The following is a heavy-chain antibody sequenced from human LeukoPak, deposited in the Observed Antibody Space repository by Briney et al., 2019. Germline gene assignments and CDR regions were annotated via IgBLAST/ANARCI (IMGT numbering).Heavy chain of an antibody. J-gene: IGHJ4*02. D-gene: IGHD4-17*01. CDR1: GFTVSSNY. CDR3: ARVLWNGDYPRFDY. Sequence: PGGSLRLSCAASGFTVSSNYMSWVRQAPGKGLEWVSVIYSGGSTYYADSVKGRFTISRDNSKNTPYLQMNSLRDEDTAVYYCARVLWNGDYPRFDYWGQGTLVTVSS. V-gene: IGHV3-53*01. CDR2: IYSGGST.